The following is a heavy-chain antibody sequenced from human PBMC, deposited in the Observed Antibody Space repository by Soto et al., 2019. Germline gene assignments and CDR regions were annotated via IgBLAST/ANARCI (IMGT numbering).Heavy chain of an antibody. V-gene: IGHV4-4*07. Sequence: SETLSLTCTVSGGSISSYYWTWIRQPAGKGLEWIGRIYSSGSTNYNPSLKSRVTMSVDTSKNQFSLKLSSVTDADTAVYFCERVDGVQAARGGTFKYYYGMDVWGQGTTVTVSS. CDR3: ERVDGVQAARGGTFKYYYGMDV. CDR2: IYSSGST. CDR1: GGSISSYY. D-gene: IGHD2-15*01. J-gene: IGHJ6*02.